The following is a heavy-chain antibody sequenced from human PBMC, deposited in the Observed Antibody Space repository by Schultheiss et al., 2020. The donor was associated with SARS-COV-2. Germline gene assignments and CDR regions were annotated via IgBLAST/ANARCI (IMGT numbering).Heavy chain of an antibody. CDR3: ARAYDFWSGYVY. CDR1: GFTVSSNY. CDR2: IYSGGST. Sequence: GGSLRLSCAASGFTVSSNYMSWVRQAPGKGLEWVSVIYSGGSTYYADSVKGRFTISRDNSKNSLYLQMSSLRDEDTAVYYCARAYDFWSGYVYWGQGTLVTVSS. D-gene: IGHD3-3*01. V-gene: IGHV3-53*01. J-gene: IGHJ4*02.